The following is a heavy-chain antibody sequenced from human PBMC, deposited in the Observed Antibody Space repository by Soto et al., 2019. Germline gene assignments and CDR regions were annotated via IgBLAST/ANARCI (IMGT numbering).Heavy chain of an antibody. CDR1: GYTFTSYD. CDR3: SRLCSSSWYREGSFDI. J-gene: IGHJ3*02. Sequence: ASVKVSCKASGYTFTSYDINWVRQATGQGLEGMGWMNPNSGNTGYAQKFQGRVTMTRNTSISTAYMELSSLRSGDTAVYYCSRLCSSSWYREGSFDIWGQGTMVTVSS. D-gene: IGHD6-13*01. V-gene: IGHV1-8*01. CDR2: MNPNSGNT.